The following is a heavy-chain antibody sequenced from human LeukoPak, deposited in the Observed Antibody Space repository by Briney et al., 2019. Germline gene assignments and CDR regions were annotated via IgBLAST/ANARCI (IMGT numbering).Heavy chain of an antibody. J-gene: IGHJ6*03. V-gene: IGHV1-8*03. CDR2: MNPNSGNT. CDR3: ASSRLGMVRGVIGMDV. CDR1: GYTFTSYD. Sequence: ASVKVSCKASGYTFTSYDFNWVRQATGQGLEWMGWMNPNSGNTGYAQKFQGRVTITRNTSISTAYMELSSLRSEDTAVYYCASSRLGMVRGVIGMDVWGKGTTVTASS. D-gene: IGHD3-10*01.